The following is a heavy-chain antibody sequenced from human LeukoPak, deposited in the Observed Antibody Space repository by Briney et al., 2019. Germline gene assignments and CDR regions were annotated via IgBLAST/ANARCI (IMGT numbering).Heavy chain of an antibody. CDR1: GYAFTGYN. J-gene: IGHJ6*02. CDR2: INPNSGGT. V-gene: IGHV1-2*02. CDR3: ARWFTITSGDYDILTSSYHRGMDV. Sequence: ASVKVSCKASGYAFTGYNMHWVRQAPGQGLEWMGWINPNSGGTNYAQKFQGRGTMTRDMSISTAYMELSRLTSDDTAVYYCARWFTITSGDYDILTSSYHRGMDVWGQGTTVTVSS. D-gene: IGHD3-9*01.